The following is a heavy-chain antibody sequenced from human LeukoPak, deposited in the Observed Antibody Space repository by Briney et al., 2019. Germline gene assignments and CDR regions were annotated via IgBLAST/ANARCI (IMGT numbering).Heavy chain of an antibody. D-gene: IGHD3-10*01. CDR3: ARAIWFGDSPYYYGMDV. V-gene: IGHV3-66*01. CDR2: IYSGGST. CDR1: GFTVSSNY. Sequence: GSLRLSCAASGFTVSSNYMSWVRRAPGKGLEWVSVIYSGGSTYYADSVKGRFTISRDNSKNTLYLQMNSLRAEDTAVYYCARAIWFGDSPYYYGMDVWGQGTTVTVSS. J-gene: IGHJ6*02.